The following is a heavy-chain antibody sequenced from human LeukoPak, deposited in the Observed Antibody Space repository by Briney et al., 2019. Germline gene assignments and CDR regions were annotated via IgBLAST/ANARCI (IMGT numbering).Heavy chain of an antibody. J-gene: IGHJ4*02. D-gene: IGHD3-10*01. V-gene: IGHV4-59*12. Sequence: SETLSLTCTVSGGSISSYYWSWIRQPPGKGLEWIGYIYYSGSTNYNPSLKSRVTISVDTSKNQFSLKLSSVTAADTAVYYCARDTNGSGSPYYFDYWGQGTLVTVSS. CDR1: GGSISSYY. CDR2: IYYSGST. CDR3: ARDTNGSGSPYYFDY.